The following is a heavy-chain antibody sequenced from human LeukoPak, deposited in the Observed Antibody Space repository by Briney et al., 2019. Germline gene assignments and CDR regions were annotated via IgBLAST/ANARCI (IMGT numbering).Heavy chain of an antibody. D-gene: IGHD6-19*01. CDR1: GGSISSYY. CDR3: ARDLLSSGWYEGYYGMDV. J-gene: IGHJ6*02. CDR2: IFTSGST. Sequence: SETLSLTCNVSGGSISSYYWSWLRQPAGKGLEWIGQIFTSGSTKYNPSLKSRVSMSIDTSKNQFSLKLSSVTAADTAVYYCARDLLSSGWYEGYYGMDVWGQGTTVTVSS. V-gene: IGHV4-4*07.